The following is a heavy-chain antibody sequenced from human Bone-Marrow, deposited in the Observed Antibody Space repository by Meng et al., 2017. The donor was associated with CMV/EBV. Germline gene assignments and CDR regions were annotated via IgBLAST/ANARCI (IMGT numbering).Heavy chain of an antibody. CDR2: IKQDGSEK. Sequence: LSLTCAASGFTFSNYWMSWVRQAPGKGLEWLANIKQDGSEKYYVDSVKGRFTISRDNAKKSLCLQLSSLRAEDTAIYYCAREGRDLDYWGQGTLVTVSS. CDR3: AREGRDLDY. CDR1: GFTFSNYW. D-gene: IGHD2-15*01. J-gene: IGHJ4*02. V-gene: IGHV3-7*01.